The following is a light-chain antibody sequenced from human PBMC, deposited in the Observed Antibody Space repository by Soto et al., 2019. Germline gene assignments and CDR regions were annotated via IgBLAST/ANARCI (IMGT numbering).Light chain of an antibody. Sequence: EIVLTQSPGTLSLSPVERATLSCRASQSVSSDLAWYQQKPGQSPRLLIYGASTRATGIPARFSGSGSGTEFTLTISSLQSADFAVYYCQQYTNWPLIFGQGTRLEI. CDR3: QQYTNWPLI. V-gene: IGKV3-15*01. CDR1: QSVSSD. CDR2: GAS. J-gene: IGKJ5*01.